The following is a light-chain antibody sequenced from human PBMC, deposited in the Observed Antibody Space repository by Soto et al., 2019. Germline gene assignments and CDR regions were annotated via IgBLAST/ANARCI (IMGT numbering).Light chain of an antibody. J-gene: IGKJ1*01. V-gene: IGKV1-5*03. Sequence: DIQMTQSPSTLSTSVGDRVTITFRATQSVDRWLAWYQQKPGKAPNLLIYKASTLQSAVPSRFSGSGSGTDFTLTISRLEPEDFEVYYCQQYGSSPRTFGQGTKVDIK. CDR2: KAS. CDR1: QSVDRW. CDR3: QQYGSSPRT.